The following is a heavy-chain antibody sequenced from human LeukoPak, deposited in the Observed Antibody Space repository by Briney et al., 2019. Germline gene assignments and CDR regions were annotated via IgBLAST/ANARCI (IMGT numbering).Heavy chain of an antibody. J-gene: IGHJ2*01. CDR1: GFTFSSYA. CDR2: ISYDGSNK. Sequence: PGGSLRLSCAASGFTFSSYAMHWVRQAPGKGLEWVAVISYDGSNKYYADSVKGRFTISRDNSKNTLYLQMNSLRAEDTAVYYCVRDYYDSSGYYDWYFDLWGRGTLVTVSS. V-gene: IGHV3-30*04. D-gene: IGHD3-22*01. CDR3: VRDYYDSSGYYDWYFDL.